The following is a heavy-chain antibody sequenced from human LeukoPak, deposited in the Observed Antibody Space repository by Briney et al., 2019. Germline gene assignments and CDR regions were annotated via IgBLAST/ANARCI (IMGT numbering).Heavy chain of an antibody. J-gene: IGHJ4*02. Sequence: SQTLSLTCAVSGGSISSGGYSWSWIRQPPGKGLEWIGYIYHSGSTYYNPSLKSRVTISVDTSKNQFSLKLSSVTAADTAVYYCARSDYDFWSGYYTFDYWGQGTLVTVSS. D-gene: IGHD3-3*01. CDR3: ARSDYDFWSGYYTFDY. V-gene: IGHV4-30-2*01. CDR2: IYHSGST. CDR1: GGSISSGGYS.